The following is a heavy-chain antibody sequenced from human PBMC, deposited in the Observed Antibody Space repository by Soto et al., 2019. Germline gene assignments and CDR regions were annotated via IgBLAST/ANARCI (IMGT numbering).Heavy chain of an antibody. CDR2: ITWDGSNV. CDR1: GFTFEEHT. D-gene: IGHD3-16*01. V-gene: IGHV3-43*01. Sequence: GGSLRLSCAASGFTFEEHTMHWVRQSPGRGLEWVSLITWDGSNVDYADSVRGRFTISRDNSKNSLFLQMDSLKTEDTALYYCVMDITSWGQGTLVTVSS. CDR3: VMDITS. J-gene: IGHJ5*02.